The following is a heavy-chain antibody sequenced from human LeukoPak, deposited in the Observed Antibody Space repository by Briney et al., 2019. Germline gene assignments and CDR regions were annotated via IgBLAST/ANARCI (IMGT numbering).Heavy chain of an antibody. Sequence: EASVKVSCKTSGYTFNNYAVNWVRQAPGQGLEWMGWINTNTGNPTYAQGFTGRFVFSLDTSVSTAHLQISSLKAEDTAVYYCAREGSHSSSWYVVNPASDYFDYWGQGTLVTVSS. CDR1: GYTFNNYA. CDR3: AREGSHSSSWYVVNPASDYFDY. V-gene: IGHV7-4-1*02. CDR2: INTNTGNP. J-gene: IGHJ4*02. D-gene: IGHD6-13*01.